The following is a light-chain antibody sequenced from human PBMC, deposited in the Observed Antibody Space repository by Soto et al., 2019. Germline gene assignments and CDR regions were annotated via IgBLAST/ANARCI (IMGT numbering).Light chain of an antibody. V-gene: IGKV2-30*02. CDR2: EVS. CDR3: MDGTHWPWT. J-gene: IGKJ1*01. CDR1: QSLIHSDGSTY. Sequence: DVVMTQSPLSLPVTLGQPASISCRSSQSLIHSDGSTYLSWFQQRPGQSPRRLIYEVSDRDSGVTDRLSGSGSGTDFTLKISRVEAEDVGVYYCMDGTHWPWTFGQGTKVEIK.